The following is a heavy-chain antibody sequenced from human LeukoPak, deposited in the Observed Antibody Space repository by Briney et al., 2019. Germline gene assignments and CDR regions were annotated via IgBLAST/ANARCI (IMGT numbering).Heavy chain of an antibody. CDR2: IDYSGST. Sequence: SETLSLTCTVSGGSISSGDYYWSWIRQPPGKGLEGIGYIDYSGSTDYNPSLKGRVTISIDMSKNQFSLKLSPVTAADTAVFYCARAYRDFAYWGQGTLVTVSS. CDR1: GGSISSGDYY. CDR3: ARAYRDFAY. V-gene: IGHV4-30-4*01. J-gene: IGHJ4*02. D-gene: IGHD3-16*02.